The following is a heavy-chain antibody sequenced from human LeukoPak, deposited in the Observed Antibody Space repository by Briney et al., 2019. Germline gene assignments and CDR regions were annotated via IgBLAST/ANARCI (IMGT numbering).Heavy chain of an antibody. CDR2: IIPIFGTA. V-gene: IGHV1-69*05. Sequence: ASVKVSCKASGGTFSSYAISWVRQAPGQGLEWMGGIIPIFGTANYAQKFQGRVTITTDESTSTAYMELSSLRSEDMAVYYCARDSGGPPYFDYWGQGTLVTVSS. CDR1: GGTFSSYA. CDR3: ARDSGGPPYFDY. D-gene: IGHD1-26*01. J-gene: IGHJ4*02.